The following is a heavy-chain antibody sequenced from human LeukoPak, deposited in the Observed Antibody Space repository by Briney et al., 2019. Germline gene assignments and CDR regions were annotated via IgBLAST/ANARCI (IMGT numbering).Heavy chain of an antibody. D-gene: IGHD3-9*01. CDR2: IYYSGST. CDR1: GGSISSSSYY. Sequence: SETLSPTCTVSGGSISSSSYYWGWIRQPPGKGLEWIGSIYYSGSTYYNPSLKSRVTISVDTSKNQFSLKLSSVTAADTAVYYCARDLKSLYYDILTGYPTNWFDPWGQGTLVTVSS. J-gene: IGHJ5*02. V-gene: IGHV4-39*07. CDR3: ARDLKSLYYDILTGYPTNWFDP.